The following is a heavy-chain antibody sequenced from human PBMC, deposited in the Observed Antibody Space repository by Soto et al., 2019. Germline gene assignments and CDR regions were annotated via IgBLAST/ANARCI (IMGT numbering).Heavy chain of an antibody. V-gene: IGHV1-18*01. CDR2: ISAYNGNT. CDR1: GYTFTSYG. Sequence: GASVKVSCKASGYTFTSYGISWVRQAPGQGLEWMGWISAYNGNTNYAQKLQGRVTMTTDTSTSTAYMELRSLRSDDTAVYYCARDVLDPVAGSRPFDYWGQGTLVTVSS. D-gene: IGHD6-19*01. CDR3: ARDVLDPVAGSRPFDY. J-gene: IGHJ4*02.